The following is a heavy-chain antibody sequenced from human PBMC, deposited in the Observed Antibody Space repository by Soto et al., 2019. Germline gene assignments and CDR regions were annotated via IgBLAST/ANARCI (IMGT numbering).Heavy chain of an antibody. Sequence: ESGGGLVRPGGSLRLSCAASGFIFSSYSMSWVRQAPGKGLEWVSYISSSSSAIYYADSVKSRFTISRDNAKNSLYLQMNSLRAEDTAVYYCARMDIVVVPAGDYWGQGTLVTVSS. CDR1: GFIFSSYS. D-gene: IGHD2-2*03. CDR2: ISSSSSAI. CDR3: ARMDIVVVPAGDY. V-gene: IGHV3-48*01. J-gene: IGHJ4*02.